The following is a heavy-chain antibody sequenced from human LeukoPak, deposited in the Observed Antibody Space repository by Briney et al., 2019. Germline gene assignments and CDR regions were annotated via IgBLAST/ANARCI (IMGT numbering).Heavy chain of an antibody. J-gene: IGHJ4*02. CDR3: ARGGGYSSSYFDY. D-gene: IGHD6-13*01. CDR1: GFTFSSYA. Sequence: GGSLRLSCAASGFTFSSYAMSWVRQAPGKGLEWVSSISSSSSYIYYADSVKGRFTISRDNAKNSLYLQMNSLRAEDTAVYYCARGGGYSSSYFDYWGQGTLVTVSS. CDR2: ISSSSSYI. V-gene: IGHV3-21*01.